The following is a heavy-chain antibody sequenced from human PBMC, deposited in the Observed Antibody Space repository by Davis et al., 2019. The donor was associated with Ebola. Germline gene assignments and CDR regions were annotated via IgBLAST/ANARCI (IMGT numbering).Heavy chain of an antibody. CDR3: ARVQGHCSGGSCYPHY. CDR2: IDSSGTTI. Sequence: PGGSLRLSCAASGFTFSSYEMNWVRQAPGKGLEWVSYIDSSGTTIYYADSVKGRFTISRENTKNSLYLQMNSLRAEDTAVYYCARVQGHCSGGSCYPHYWGQGTLVTVSS. CDR1: GFTFSSYE. J-gene: IGHJ4*02. D-gene: IGHD2-15*01. V-gene: IGHV3-48*03.